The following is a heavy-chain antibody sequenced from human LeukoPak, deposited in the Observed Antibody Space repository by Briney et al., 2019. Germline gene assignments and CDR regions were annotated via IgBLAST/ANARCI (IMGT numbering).Heavy chain of an antibody. CDR1: GGTFISYA. V-gene: IGHV1-69*13. CDR3: ARDRKPWIQLWTTNWFDP. CDR2: IIPIFGTA. Sequence: ASVKVSCKASGGTFISYAISWVRQAPGQGLEWMGGIIPIFGTANYAHKFQGRVTITADESTSTAYMELSSLRSEDTAVYYCARDRKPWIQLWTTNWFDPWGQGTLVTVSS. D-gene: IGHD5-18*01. J-gene: IGHJ5*02.